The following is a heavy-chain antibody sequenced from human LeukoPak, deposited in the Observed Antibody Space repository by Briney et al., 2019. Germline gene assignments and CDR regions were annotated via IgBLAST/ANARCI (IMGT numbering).Heavy chain of an antibody. V-gene: IGHV3-7*01. Sequence: PGGSLRLSCRASGFPLSSYWVSWVRQAPGKGLEWVAMIDQDGGEEHYLDSVKGRFTISRDNAENSVYLQVNSLRVDDTAVYYCAGSTEWLLDNWGQGTLATVSS. D-gene: IGHD5-12*01. J-gene: IGHJ4*02. CDR2: IDQDGGEE. CDR3: AGSTEWLLDN. CDR1: GFPLSSYW.